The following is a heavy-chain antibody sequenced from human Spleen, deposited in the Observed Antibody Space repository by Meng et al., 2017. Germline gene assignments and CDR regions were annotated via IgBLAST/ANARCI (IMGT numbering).Heavy chain of an antibody. V-gene: IGHV3-23*01. J-gene: IGHJ4*02. CDR3: AKVMITFGGVIVIGTTNLLFDY. CDR1: GFTFSSYA. Sequence: GESLKISCAASGFTFSSYAMSWVRQAPGKGLEWVSAISGSGGSTYYADSVKGRFTISRDNSKNTLYLQMNSLRAEDTAVYYCAKVMITFGGVIVIGTTNLLFDYWGQGNLVNGAS. CDR2: ISGSGGST. D-gene: IGHD3-16*02.